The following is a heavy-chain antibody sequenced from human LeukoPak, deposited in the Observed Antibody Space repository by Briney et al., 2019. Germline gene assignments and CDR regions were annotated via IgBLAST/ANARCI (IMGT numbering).Heavy chain of an antibody. CDR2: ISSSSSYI. Sequence: GGSLRLSCAASGFTLSSYSMNWVRQAPGKGLEWVSSISSSSSYIYYADSVKGRFTISRDNAKNSLYLQMNSLRAEDTAVYYCARDSKSIAATDYWGQGTLVTVSS. CDR1: GFTLSSYS. CDR3: ARDSKSIAATDY. V-gene: IGHV3-21*01. D-gene: IGHD6-6*01. J-gene: IGHJ4*02.